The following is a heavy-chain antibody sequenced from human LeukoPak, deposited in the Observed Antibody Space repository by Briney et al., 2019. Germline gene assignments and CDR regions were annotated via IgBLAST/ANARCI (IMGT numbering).Heavy chain of an antibody. CDR2: ISDNGGST. V-gene: IGHV3-23*01. CDR3: AKLGIVVGGDYYDY. D-gene: IGHD3-22*01. J-gene: IGHJ4*02. CDR1: GFTFNINA. Sequence: GGSLRLSCATSGFTFNINAMSWVRQAPGKGLEWASVISDNGGSTYYADSVKGRFTISRDNSKNTLYLQMNSLRAEDTAVYYCAKLGIVVGGDYYDYWGQGTLVTVSS.